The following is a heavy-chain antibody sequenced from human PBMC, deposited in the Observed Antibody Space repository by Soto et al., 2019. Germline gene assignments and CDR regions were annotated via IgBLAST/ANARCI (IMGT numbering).Heavy chain of an antibody. Sequence: QVQLQQWGAGLLKPSETLSLTCAVYGGSFSGYYWSWIRQPPGKGLEWIGEINHSGSTNYNPSLKSRVTISVDTSKNQFSLKLSSVTAADTAVYYRARGGGWAVVVVPAAIHPGTYFDYWGQGTLVTVSS. CDR2: INHSGST. V-gene: IGHV4-34*01. J-gene: IGHJ4*02. CDR1: GGSFSGYY. D-gene: IGHD2-2*02. CDR3: ARGGGWAVVVVPAAIHPGTYFDY.